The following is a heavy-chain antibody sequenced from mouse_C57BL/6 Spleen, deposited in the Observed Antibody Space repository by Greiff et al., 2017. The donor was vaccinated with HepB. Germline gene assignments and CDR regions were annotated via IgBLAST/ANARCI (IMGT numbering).Heavy chain of an antibody. V-gene: IGHV1-64*01. J-gene: IGHJ4*01. CDR1: GYTFTSYW. CDR3: ARDSPYAMDY. Sequence: VQLQQPGAELVKPGASVKLSCKASGYTFTSYWMHWVKQRPGQGLEWIGMIHPNSGSTNYNEKFKSKATLTVDKSSSTAYMKLSSLSSEGSAVYYCARDSPYAMDYWGQGTSVTVSS. CDR2: IHPNSGST.